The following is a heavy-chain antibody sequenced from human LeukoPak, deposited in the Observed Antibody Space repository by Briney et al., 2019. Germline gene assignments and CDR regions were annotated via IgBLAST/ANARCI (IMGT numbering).Heavy chain of an antibody. CDR3: AREGGFYRPLDY. V-gene: IGHV4-4*02. J-gene: IGHJ4*02. CDR2: VHLDGRT. Sequence: PSETLSLTCGVSGGSISSTNWWTWIRQPPGKGLEWIGEVHLDGRTNYNPSLESRLTMSVDLSENHISLKLTSVTAADTAVYYCAREGGFYRPLDYTGQGTLVTVSS. CDR1: GGSISSTNW. D-gene: IGHD3-3*01.